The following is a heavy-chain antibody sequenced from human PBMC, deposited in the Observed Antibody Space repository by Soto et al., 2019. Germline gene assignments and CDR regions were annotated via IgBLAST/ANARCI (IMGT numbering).Heavy chain of an antibody. J-gene: IGHJ6*02. Sequence: PSETLSLTCTVSGGSISSYYWSWIRQPPGKGLEWIGYIYYSGSTNYNPSLKSRVTISVDTSKNQFSLKLSSVTAADTAVYYCAIVEIAVAGNNYYYGMDVWGQATTVTVSS. CDR2: IYYSGST. V-gene: IGHV4-59*01. D-gene: IGHD6-19*01. CDR3: AIVEIAVAGNNYYYGMDV. CDR1: GGSISSYY.